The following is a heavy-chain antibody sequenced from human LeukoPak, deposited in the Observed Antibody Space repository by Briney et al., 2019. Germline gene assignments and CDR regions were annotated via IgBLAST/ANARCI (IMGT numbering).Heavy chain of an antibody. D-gene: IGHD6-13*01. V-gene: IGHV1-8*01. CDR3: ARGRVIAAAALGY. J-gene: IGHJ4*02. CDR2: MNPNSGNT. Sequence: GASVKVSCKASGYTFTSYDINWVRQATGQGLEWMGWMNPNSGNTGYAQKFQGRVTMTRNTSISTAYMELSNLRSEDTAVYYCARGRVIAAAALGYWGQGTLVTVSS. CDR1: GYTFTSYD.